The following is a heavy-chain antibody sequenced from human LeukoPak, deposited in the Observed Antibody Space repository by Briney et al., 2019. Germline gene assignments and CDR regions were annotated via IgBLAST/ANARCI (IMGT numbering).Heavy chain of an antibody. CDR3: ARESGGRGFDY. J-gene: IGHJ4*02. CDR2: ISTSSAYI. V-gene: IGHV3-21*01. CDR1: GFTFSTYT. Sequence: GGSLRLSCAASGFTFSTYTMNWVRQAPGKGLEWVSSISTSSAYIYQADSVKGRFTISRDNANSLFLQMNSLRAEDTAVYYCARESGGRGFDYCGQGTLVTVSS. D-gene: IGHD2-15*01.